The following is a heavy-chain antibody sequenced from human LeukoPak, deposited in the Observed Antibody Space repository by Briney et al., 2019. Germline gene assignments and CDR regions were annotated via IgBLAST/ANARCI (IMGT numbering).Heavy chain of an antibody. CDR1: GDSVTANSAA. D-gene: IGHD3-22*01. V-gene: IGHV6-1*01. Sequence: SQTLSLTCAISGDSVTANSAAWNWIRHSPSRGLGWLGRTYYRSKWYSDYAVSVQSRIIISADTSKNQFSLQLNSVTPEDTAVYYCASGYQLHDWGQGTLVTVSS. CDR3: ASGYQLHD. CDR2: TYYRSKWYS. J-gene: IGHJ4*02.